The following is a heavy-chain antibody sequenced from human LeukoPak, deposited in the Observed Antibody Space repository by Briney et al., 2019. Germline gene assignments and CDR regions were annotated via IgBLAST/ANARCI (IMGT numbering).Heavy chain of an antibody. Sequence: SVKVSCKASGGTFSSYAISWVRQAPGQGLEWMGGIIPIFGTANYAQKFQGRVTITADESTSTAYMELSSLRSEDTAVYYCARMTGSSTLLFDYWGQGTLVTVSS. CDR3: ARMTGSSTLLFDY. V-gene: IGHV1-69*13. CDR1: GGTFSSYA. D-gene: IGHD2-2*01. J-gene: IGHJ4*02. CDR2: IIPIFGTA.